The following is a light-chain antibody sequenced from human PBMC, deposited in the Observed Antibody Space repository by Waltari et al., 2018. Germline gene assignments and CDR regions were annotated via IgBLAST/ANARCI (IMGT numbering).Light chain of an antibody. Sequence: DIQMTQSPSSLSASVADSVTITCRASQTISTYLNWHQQTAGKAPKLLIYAASALQSGVPSRFRGSGSGTDFTLTITSLQPEDFATYYCHQSHTVPHTFGQGTKLEIK. CDR3: HQSHTVPHT. CDR1: QTISTY. J-gene: IGKJ2*01. CDR2: AAS. V-gene: IGKV1-39*01.